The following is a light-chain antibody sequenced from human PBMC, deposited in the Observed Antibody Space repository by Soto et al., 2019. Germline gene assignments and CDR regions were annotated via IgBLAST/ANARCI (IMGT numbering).Light chain of an antibody. CDR1: QTISSN. CDR2: RTS. V-gene: IGKV3-15*01. Sequence: ETVMTQSPATLSVSPGERATLSCRASQTISSNLAWYQQKPGQAPRLLMFRTSTRATGIPARFSGSGSGTEFNITISSLQSEDSAVYYCQQYKNWPHTFGQGTKVDIK. J-gene: IGKJ1*01. CDR3: QQYKNWPHT.